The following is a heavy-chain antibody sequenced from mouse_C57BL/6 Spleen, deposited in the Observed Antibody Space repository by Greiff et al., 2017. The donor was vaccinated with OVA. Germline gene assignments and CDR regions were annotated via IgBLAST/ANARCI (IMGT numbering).Heavy chain of an antibody. CDR1: GYAFTNYL. CDR3: ARSGYDYDGGYFDV. V-gene: IGHV1-54*01. CDR2: INPGSGGT. D-gene: IGHD2-4*01. J-gene: IGHJ1*03. Sequence: QVQLQQSGAELVRPGTSVKVSCKASGYAFTNYLIEWVKQRPGQGLEWIGVINPGSGGTNYNEKFKGKATLTADKSSSTAYMQLSSRTSEDSAVYFCARSGYDYDGGYFDVWGTGTTVTVSS.